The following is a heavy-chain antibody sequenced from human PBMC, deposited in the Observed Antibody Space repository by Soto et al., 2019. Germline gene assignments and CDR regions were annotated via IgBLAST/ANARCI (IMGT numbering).Heavy chain of an antibody. CDR3: ARVPSSSGRAHFDY. J-gene: IGHJ4*02. CDR1: GFTFSSYA. Sequence: QVQLVESGGGVVQPGRSLRLSCAASGFTFSSYAMHWVRQAPGKGLEWVAVISYDGSNKYYADSVKGRFTISRDNSKNTLYLQMNSLRAEDTAVYYCARVPSSSGRAHFDYRGQGTLVNVSS. CDR2: ISYDGSNK. V-gene: IGHV3-30-3*01. D-gene: IGHD2-15*01.